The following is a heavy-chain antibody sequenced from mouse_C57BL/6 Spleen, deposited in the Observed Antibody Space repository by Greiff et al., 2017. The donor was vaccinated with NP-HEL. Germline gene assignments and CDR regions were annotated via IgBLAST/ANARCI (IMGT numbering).Heavy chain of an antibody. J-gene: IGHJ2*01. CDR2: IDPSDSYT. D-gene: IGHD2-3*01. CDR3: AGDGYYDYFDY. Sequence: VQLQQPGAELVRPGTSVKLSCKASGYTFTSYWMHWVKQRPGQGLEWIGVIDPSDSYTNSNQKFKGKATLTVDTSSSTAYMQLSSLTSEDSAVYYCAGDGYYDYFDYWGKGTTLTVAS. CDR1: GYTFTSYW. V-gene: IGHV1-59*01.